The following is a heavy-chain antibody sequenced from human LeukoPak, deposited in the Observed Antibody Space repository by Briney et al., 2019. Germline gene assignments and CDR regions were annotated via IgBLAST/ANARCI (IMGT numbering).Heavy chain of an antibody. CDR1: GFTFSSYA. Sequence: QSGGSLRLSCAASGFTFSSYAMSWVRQAPGKRLEWVSAISGSGGSTYYADSVKGRFTISRDNSKNTLYLQMNSLRAEDTAVYYCAKDPAGLRLGELSYEDYWGQGTLVTVSS. D-gene: IGHD3-16*02. J-gene: IGHJ4*02. CDR2: ISGSGGST. CDR3: AKDPAGLRLGELSYEDY. V-gene: IGHV3-23*01.